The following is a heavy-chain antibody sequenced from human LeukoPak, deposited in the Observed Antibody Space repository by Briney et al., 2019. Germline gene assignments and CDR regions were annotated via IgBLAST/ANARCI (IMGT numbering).Heavy chain of an antibody. D-gene: IGHD6-19*01. CDR3: ARHSGIAVAGADFDY. CDR1: GGSISSYY. CDR2: IYYSGST. J-gene: IGHJ4*02. V-gene: IGHV4-59*08. Sequence: PSETLSLTCTVSGGSISSYYWSWIRQPPGKGLEWIGYIYYSGSTNYNPSLKSRATISVDTSKNQFSLKPSSVTAADTAVYYCARHSGIAVAGADFDYWGQGTLVTVSS.